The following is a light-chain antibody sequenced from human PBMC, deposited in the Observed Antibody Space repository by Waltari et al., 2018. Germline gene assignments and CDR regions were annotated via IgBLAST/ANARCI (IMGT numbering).Light chain of an antibody. J-gene: IGKJ1*01. CDR3: QQYDSFSPWT. CDR2: KAS. CDR1: QSIRNW. V-gene: IGKV1-5*03. Sequence: DIQMTQSPSTLSASVGDRVTIPCRATQSIRNWLAWYQQKPGKAPKLLIYKASSLESGVPSRFSGSGSGTEFTLTISSLQPDDFATYYCQQYDSFSPWTFGQGTKVDIK.